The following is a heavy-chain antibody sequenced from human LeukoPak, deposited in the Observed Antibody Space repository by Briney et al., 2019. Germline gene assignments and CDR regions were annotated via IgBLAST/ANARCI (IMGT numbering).Heavy chain of an antibody. Sequence: AASVTVSCKASGGTFSSYAISWVRQAPGQGLEWMGGIIPIFGTANYAQKFQGRVTITADESTSTAYMELSSLRSEDTAVYYCARTVIAAALLGYYYGMDVWGQGTTVTVSS. D-gene: IGHD6-13*01. CDR2: IIPIFGTA. V-gene: IGHV1-69*13. CDR1: GGTFSSYA. CDR3: ARTVIAAALLGYYYGMDV. J-gene: IGHJ6*02.